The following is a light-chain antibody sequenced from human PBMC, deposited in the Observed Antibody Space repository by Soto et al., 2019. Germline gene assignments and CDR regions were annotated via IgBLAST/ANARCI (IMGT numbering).Light chain of an antibody. CDR1: QSISDS. CDR3: QQYKSFPYP. CDR2: KAS. V-gene: IGKV1-5*03. Sequence: DIQMTQSPSTLSAFVGDRVTITCRASQSISDSLAWYQQKPGKAPKLLIYKASNLESGVPSRFSGSGSGTDFALTFSSLQPDDFATYYCQQYKSFPYPFGQGTKLDIQ. J-gene: IGKJ2*01.